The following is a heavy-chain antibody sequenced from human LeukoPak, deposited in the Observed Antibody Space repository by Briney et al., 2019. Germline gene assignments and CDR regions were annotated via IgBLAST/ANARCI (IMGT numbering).Heavy chain of an antibody. J-gene: IGHJ3*02. Sequence: SETLSLTCTVSGGSISNYYWSWIRQPPGKGLEWIGYIYYSGSTNYNPSLKSRVAISVDTSKNQFSLKLNSVTAADTAVYYCARASITRVAFDIWGQGTMVTVSS. CDR1: GGSISNYY. CDR2: IYYSGST. CDR3: ARASITRVAFDI. V-gene: IGHV4-59*01. D-gene: IGHD3-10*01.